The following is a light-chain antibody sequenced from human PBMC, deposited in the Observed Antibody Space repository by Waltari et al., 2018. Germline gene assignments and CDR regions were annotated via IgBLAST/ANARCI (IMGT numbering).Light chain of an antibody. CDR2: AAS. CDR1: QNINSF. CDR3: QQSYSTWT. Sequence: DIQMTQSPSSLSASVGDRVTITCRASQNINSFLNWYQQKPGRAPKLLIYAASSWHSGVPSRFSGSGSGTDYTLTISSLQPEDFATYYCQQSYSTWTSGQGTKVEIK. J-gene: IGKJ1*01. V-gene: IGKV1-39*01.